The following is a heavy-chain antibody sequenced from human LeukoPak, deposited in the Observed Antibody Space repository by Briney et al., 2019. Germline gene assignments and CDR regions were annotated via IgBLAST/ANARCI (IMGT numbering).Heavy chain of an antibody. CDR2: MNPNSGNT. V-gene: IGHV1-8*02. CDR3: ARIASGWFHDAFDI. D-gene: IGHD6-19*01. CDR1: GYTFTSYG. J-gene: IGHJ3*02. Sequence: GASVKVSCKASGYTFTSYGISWVRQATGQGLEWMGWMNPNSGNTGYAQKFQGRVTMTRNTSISTAYMELSSLRSEDTAVYYCARIASGWFHDAFDIWGQGTMVTVSS.